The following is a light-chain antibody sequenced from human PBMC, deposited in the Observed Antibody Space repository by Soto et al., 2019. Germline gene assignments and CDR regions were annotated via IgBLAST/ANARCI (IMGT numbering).Light chain of an antibody. V-gene: IGKV1-9*01. CDR2: DAS. CDR3: QQVSSYPST. Sequence: DIQFTQTPSFLSASVGDRVTITCRASQGISSYLAWYQKKPGKAPNLLIYDASTLHSGVPSRFSGSGSGTDFTLTISGLQPADFATYYCQQVSSYPSTFGGGTKVDI. CDR1: QGISSY. J-gene: IGKJ4*01.